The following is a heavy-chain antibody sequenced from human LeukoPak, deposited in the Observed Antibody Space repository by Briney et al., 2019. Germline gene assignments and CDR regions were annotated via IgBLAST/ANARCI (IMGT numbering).Heavy chain of an antibody. CDR3: ARGPLKRASVPAATRGDWSDP. CDR2: INAVNGNT. V-gene: IGHV1-3*01. J-gene: IGHJ5*02. CDR1: GYTFTSYA. Sequence: GASVKVSCKASGYTFTSYAMHWVRQAPGQRLEWMGWINAVNGNTKYSQKFQGRVTITRDTSASTAYMELSSLRSEDTAVYYCARGPLKRASVPAATRGDWSDPWGQGPLVTVSS. D-gene: IGHD2-2*01.